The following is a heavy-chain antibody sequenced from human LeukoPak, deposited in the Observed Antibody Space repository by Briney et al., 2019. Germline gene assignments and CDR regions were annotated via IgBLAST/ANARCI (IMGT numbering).Heavy chain of an antibody. V-gene: IGHV1-18*01. D-gene: IGHD3-9*01. CDR3: ARAEGLSRVPFYDILTGLWEYYYHMDV. CDR1: GYTFTSYG. CDR2: ISAYNGNT. Sequence: GASVKVSCKASGYTFTSYGISWVRQAPGQGLEWMGWISAYNGNTNYAQKLQGRVTMTTDTSTSTAYMELRSLRSDDTAVYYCARAEGLSRVPFYDILTGLWEYYYHMDVWGKGTTVTISS. J-gene: IGHJ6*03.